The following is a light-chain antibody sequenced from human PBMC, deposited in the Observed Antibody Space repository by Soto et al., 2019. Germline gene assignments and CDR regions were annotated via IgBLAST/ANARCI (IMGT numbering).Light chain of an antibody. CDR2: GAS. J-gene: IGKJ1*01. Sequence: DIVMTQSPATLSVSPGERATLSCRASQSVSSNLAWYQHKPGQAPRLLIYGASTRATGIPARFSGSGSGTEFTLTISSLQSEDFAVYYCQQYNNWRTFGQGTKVEI. CDR3: QQYNNWRT. V-gene: IGKV3-15*01. CDR1: QSVSSN.